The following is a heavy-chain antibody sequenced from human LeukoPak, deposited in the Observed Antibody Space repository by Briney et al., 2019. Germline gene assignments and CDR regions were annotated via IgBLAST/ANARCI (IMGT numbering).Heavy chain of an antibody. V-gene: IGHV4-39*01. Sequence: SETLSLTCTVPGGSISSSSSYWGWIRQPPGKGLEWIGSISYTGSTYYNPSLKSRVTISVDTSKNQFSLKLSSVTAADTAVYYCARVLAAAAHFDYWGQGTLVTASS. J-gene: IGHJ4*02. D-gene: IGHD6-13*01. CDR1: GGSISSSSSY. CDR2: ISYTGST. CDR3: ARVLAAAAHFDY.